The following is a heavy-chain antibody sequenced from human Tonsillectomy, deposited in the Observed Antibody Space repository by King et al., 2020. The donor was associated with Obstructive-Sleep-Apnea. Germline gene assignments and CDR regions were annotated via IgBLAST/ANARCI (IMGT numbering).Heavy chain of an antibody. D-gene: IGHD1-26*01. CDR3: ARAPYSGIYYPAFDI. J-gene: IGHJ3*02. Sequence: QLQESGPGLVKPSQTLSLTCTVSGGSISNGGYYWNWIRQHPGKGLEWIGYIYYSGSTYYNPSLKSRFTISLDTSKNHFSLKLSSVTAADTAVFYCARAPYSGIYYPAFDIWGQGKMVTVSS. CDR1: GGSISNGGYY. V-gene: IGHV4-31*03. CDR2: IYYSGST.